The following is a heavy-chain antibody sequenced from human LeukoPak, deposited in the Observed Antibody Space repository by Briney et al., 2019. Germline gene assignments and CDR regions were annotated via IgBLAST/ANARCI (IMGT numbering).Heavy chain of an antibody. Sequence: SETLSLTFTVSGGSIRSYYWSWIRQPPGKGLEWVGYIYDSGSTSYNPSLKSRVTISVDTSKNQFSLKVTSVTAADTAVYYCARSKDILTGYCFDYWGQGTLVTVSS. CDR1: GGSIRSYY. CDR3: ARSKDILTGYCFDY. V-gene: IGHV4-59*01. CDR2: IYDSGST. D-gene: IGHD3-9*01. J-gene: IGHJ4*02.